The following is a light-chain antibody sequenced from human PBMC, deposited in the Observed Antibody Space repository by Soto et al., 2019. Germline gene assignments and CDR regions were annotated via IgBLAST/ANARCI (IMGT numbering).Light chain of an antibody. CDR1: QSIDSN. J-gene: IGKJ5*01. Sequence: EIVMTQSPAILSVSPWERATLSCRASQSIDSNLVWYQQKPGQSPRLLIFRASTRATGIPARFSGSGSGTEFTLTISSLQSEDFAVYYCQQFHHWPPITFGQGTRLEIK. V-gene: IGKV3-15*01. CDR3: QQFHHWPPIT. CDR2: RAS.